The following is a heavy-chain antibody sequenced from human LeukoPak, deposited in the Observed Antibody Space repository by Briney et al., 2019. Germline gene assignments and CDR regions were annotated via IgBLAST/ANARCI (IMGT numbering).Heavy chain of an antibody. J-gene: IGHJ4*02. V-gene: IGHV3-30*02. D-gene: IGHD5-18*01. CDR1: GFTFSSYG. CDR2: IRYDGSNK. CDR3: AREYSYGPYFDY. Sequence: GGSLRLSCEASGFTFSSYGMHWVRQAPGKGLEWVAFIRYDGSNKYYADSVKGRFTISRDNSKNTLYLQMNSLRAEDTAVYYCAREYSYGPYFDYWGQGTLVTVSS.